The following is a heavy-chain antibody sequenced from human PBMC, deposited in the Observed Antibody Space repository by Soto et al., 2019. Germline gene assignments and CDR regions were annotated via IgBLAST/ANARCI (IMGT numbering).Heavy chain of an antibody. CDR2: IRWNSGNI. V-gene: IGHV3-9*01. J-gene: IGHJ4*02. Sequence: VQLVESGGGLVQPGRSLRLSCTASGFTFEYYAMHWVRQAPGKGLEWVSGIRWNSGNIGYADSVRGRFTISRDNAKNSLYLQMNSLRPEDTAMYYCAKDTSHGIITFRGIAVKGTSFDSWGQGTLVIVSA. D-gene: IGHD3-16*02. CDR1: GFTFEYYA. CDR3: AKDTSHGIITFRGIAVKGTSFDS.